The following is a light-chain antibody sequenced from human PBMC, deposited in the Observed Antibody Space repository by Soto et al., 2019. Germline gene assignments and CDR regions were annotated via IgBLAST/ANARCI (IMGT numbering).Light chain of an antibody. CDR2: GDN. CDR3: GSWDSSLSAYV. Sequence: QSVMTQPPSVSAAPGQKVTISCSGSSSNIGGNSVSWYQQLPGTAPKLLIFGDNKRPSGIPDRFSGSKSGTSATLGITGFQTGDEADYYCGSWDSSLSAYVFGTGTKVTVL. V-gene: IGLV1-51*01. CDR1: SSNIGGNS. J-gene: IGLJ1*01.